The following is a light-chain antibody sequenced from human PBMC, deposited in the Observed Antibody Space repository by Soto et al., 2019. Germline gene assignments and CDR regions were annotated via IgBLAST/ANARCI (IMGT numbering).Light chain of an antibody. V-gene: IGKV1-5*01. CDR2: DAS. CDR1: QSISDW. CDR3: QQYNSYSLT. J-gene: IGKJ4*01. Sequence: DIQLTQSPSFLSASVGDRVTITCRASQSISDWLAWYQQKPGKAPKLLIYDASGLESGVPSRFSGSGSGTEFTLTISSLQPDDFATYYCQQYNSYSLTFGGGTKVDI.